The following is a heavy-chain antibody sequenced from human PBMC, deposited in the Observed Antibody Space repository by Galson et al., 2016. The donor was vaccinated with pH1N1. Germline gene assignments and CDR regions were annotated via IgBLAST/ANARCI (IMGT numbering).Heavy chain of an antibody. CDR1: GGTFTSYT. CDR2: MIPILGLS. CDR3: ARARGHAAMDPFDF. J-gene: IGHJ4*02. Sequence: SVKVSCKASGGTFTSYTITWVRQAPGQGLEWMGRMIPILGLSNYAQKFQGRVTITADKSRSTAYMELSSLKSEDTAVYFCARARGHAAMDPFDFWCQGTLVTVSS. V-gene: IGHV1-69*02. D-gene: IGHD5-18*01.